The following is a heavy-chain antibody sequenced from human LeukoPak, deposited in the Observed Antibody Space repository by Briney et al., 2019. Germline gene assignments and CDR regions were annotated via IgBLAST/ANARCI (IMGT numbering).Heavy chain of an antibody. D-gene: IGHD6-19*01. V-gene: IGHV3-48*01. CDR2: ISSSSSTI. J-gene: IGHJ4*02. CDR3: ARDGSGWYTGGGDY. Sequence: PGRSLRLSCAASGFTFSSYSMNWARQAPGKGLEWVSYISSSSSTIYYSDSVKGRFTISRDNAKNSLYLQMNSLRAEDTAVYYCARDGSGWYTGGGDYWGQGTLVTVSS. CDR1: GFTFSSYS.